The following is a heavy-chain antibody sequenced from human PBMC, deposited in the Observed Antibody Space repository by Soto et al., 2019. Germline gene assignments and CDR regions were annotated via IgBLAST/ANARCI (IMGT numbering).Heavy chain of an antibody. Sequence: EVQLVESGGTLVQPGGSLRLFCAASGFTFSSYAILWVRQAPGQGLEWVSTISGNGGNTFYADSVKGRLTISRDNSKNAVSLQMNSLRAEDTALYYCTKPAARLGDKYFYMELWGKGTSVTVSS. J-gene: IGHJ6*03. V-gene: IGHV3-23*04. CDR3: TKPAARLGDKYFYMEL. CDR1: GFTFSSYA. CDR2: ISGNGGNT.